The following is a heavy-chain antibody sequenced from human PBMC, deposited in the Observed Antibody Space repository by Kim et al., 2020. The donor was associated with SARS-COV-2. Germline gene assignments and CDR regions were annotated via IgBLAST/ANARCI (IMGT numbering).Heavy chain of an antibody. CDR2: FDPEDGET. CDR3: ATTAPNHYSSSWPYFDY. CDR1: GYTLTELS. J-gene: IGHJ4*02. Sequence: ASVKVSCKVSGYTLTELSMHWVRQAPGKGLEWMGGFDPEDGETIYAQKFQGRVTMTEDTSTDTAYMELSSLRSEDTAVYYCATTAPNHYSSSWPYFDYWGQGTLVTVSS. V-gene: IGHV1-24*01. D-gene: IGHD6-13*01.